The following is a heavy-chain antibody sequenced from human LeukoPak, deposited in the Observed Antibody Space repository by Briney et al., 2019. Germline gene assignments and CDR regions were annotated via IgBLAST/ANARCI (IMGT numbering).Heavy chain of an antibody. Sequence: GGSLRLSCAASGFTFSDYYMSWIRQAPGRGLEWVANIKQDGSGKYYVDSVKARFTISRDNAKNSLYLQMNSLRAEDTAVYYCARHSLDAFDIWGQGTMVTVSS. CDR1: GFTFSDYY. J-gene: IGHJ3*02. D-gene: IGHD5-18*01. CDR3: ARHSLDAFDI. CDR2: IKQDGSGK. V-gene: IGHV3-7*01.